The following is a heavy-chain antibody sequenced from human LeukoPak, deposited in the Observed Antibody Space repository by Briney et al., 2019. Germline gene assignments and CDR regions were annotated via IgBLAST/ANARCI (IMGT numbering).Heavy chain of an antibody. CDR3: ARAAFQSAASAPFDP. J-gene: IGHJ5*02. V-gene: IGHV4-4*07. D-gene: IGHD6-13*01. CDR1: TGSINGAY. CDR2: INTSGST. Sequence: PSETLSLTCTVSTGSINGAYWGWIRQPAGKGLEWIGRINTSGSTKYNASLKSRVTMSVDTSKNQLSLNLSSVTAADTAVYYCARAAFQSAASAPFDPWGQGTLVTVSS.